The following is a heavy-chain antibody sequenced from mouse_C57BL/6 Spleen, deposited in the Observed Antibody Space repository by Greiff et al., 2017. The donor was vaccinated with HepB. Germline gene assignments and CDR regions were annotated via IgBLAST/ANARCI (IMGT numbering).Heavy chain of an antibody. D-gene: IGHD1-1*01. V-gene: IGHV5-9-1*02. Sequence: EVKPMESGEGLVKPGGSLKLSCAASGFTFSSYAMSWVRQTPEKRLEWVAYISSGGDYIYYADTVKGRFTISRDNARNTLYLQMSSLKSEDTAMYYCTRDRFITTVVEDWYFDVWGTGTTVTVSS. CDR2: ISSGGDYI. J-gene: IGHJ1*03. CDR1: GFTFSSYA. CDR3: TRDRFITTVVEDWYFDV.